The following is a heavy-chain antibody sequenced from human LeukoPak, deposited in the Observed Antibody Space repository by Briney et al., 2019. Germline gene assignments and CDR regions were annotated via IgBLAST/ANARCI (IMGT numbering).Heavy chain of an antibody. CDR2: ISGYNGNT. D-gene: IGHD6-6*01. Sequence: ASVKVSCKASGYTFTSYGISWVRQAPGQGLEWMGWISGYNGNTNYAQEVQGRATMTTDTSTSTAYVELRSLRSDDTAVYYCARASLDSKFAFDIWGQGTMVTVSS. J-gene: IGHJ3*02. V-gene: IGHV1-18*01. CDR3: ARASLDSKFAFDI. CDR1: GYTFTSYG.